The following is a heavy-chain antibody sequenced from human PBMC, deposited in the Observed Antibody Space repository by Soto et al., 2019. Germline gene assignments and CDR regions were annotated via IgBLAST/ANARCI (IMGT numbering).Heavy chain of an antibody. V-gene: IGHV3-43*01. CDR3: AKDERDTAMVSSFYY. J-gene: IGHJ4*02. CDR2: ISWDGGST. Sequence: EVQLVESGGVVVQPGGSLRLSCAASGFTFDDYTMHWVRQAPGKGLEWVSLISWDGGSTYYADSVKGRFTISRDNSHNSLYLQMNSLRTEDTALYYCAKDERDTAMVSSFYYWGQGTLVTVSS. D-gene: IGHD5-18*01. CDR1: GFTFDDYT.